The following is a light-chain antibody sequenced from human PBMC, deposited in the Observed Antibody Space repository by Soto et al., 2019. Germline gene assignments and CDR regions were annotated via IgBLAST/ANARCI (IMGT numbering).Light chain of an antibody. J-gene: IGKJ3*01. Sequence: EIVLTQSPATLSLSPGERATLSCRASQSVSSYLAWYQQKPGQAPRLLIYDASNRATGIPARFSGSGSGTDFTLTISSLEPEYFAVYYCQQRSNWPPTFGPETNVDIK. V-gene: IGKV3-11*01. CDR1: QSVSSY. CDR2: DAS. CDR3: QQRSNWPPT.